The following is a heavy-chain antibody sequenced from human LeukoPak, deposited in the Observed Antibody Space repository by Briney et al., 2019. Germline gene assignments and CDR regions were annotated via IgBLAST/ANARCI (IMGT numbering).Heavy chain of an antibody. V-gene: IGHV4-4*07. CDR2: MSTSGST. Sequence: SETLSLTCTVSGGSITTYYWSWIRQPAGKGLEWVGRMSTSGSTNYNPSVKSRVTMSVDTYKNQFSLKLSSVTAADTALYYCASDYYFGSGSYSQNFDYWGQGTLVTVSS. J-gene: IGHJ4*02. CDR3: ASDYYFGSGSYSQNFDY. CDR1: GGSITTYY. D-gene: IGHD3-10*01.